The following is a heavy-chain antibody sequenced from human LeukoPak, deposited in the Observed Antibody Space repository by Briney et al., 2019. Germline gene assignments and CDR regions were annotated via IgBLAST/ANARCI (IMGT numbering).Heavy chain of an antibody. Sequence: SETLSLTCTVSGGSISSGGYYWSWIRQHPGKGLEWIGYIYYSGSTYYNPSLKSRVTISVDTSKNQFSLKLSSVTAADTAVYYCARGTMQAAFDIWGQGTMVTVSS. J-gene: IGHJ3*02. CDR2: IYYSGST. CDR1: GGSISSGGYY. CDR3: ARGTMQAAFDI. V-gene: IGHV4-31*03. D-gene: IGHD4/OR15-4a*01.